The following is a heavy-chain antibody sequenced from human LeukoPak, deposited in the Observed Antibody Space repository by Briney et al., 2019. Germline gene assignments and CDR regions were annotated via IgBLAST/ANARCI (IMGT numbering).Heavy chain of an antibody. J-gene: IGHJ4*02. CDR3: ARGPYRGGSYYHY. D-gene: IGHD1-26*01. CDR2: INHSGST. V-gene: IGHV4-34*01. Sequence: KPSETLSLTCAVYGGSFSGYYWSWIRQPPGKGLEWIGEINHSGSTNYNPSLKSRVTISVDTSKNQFSLKLSSVTAADTAVYYCARGPYRGGSYYHYWDQGTLVTVSS. CDR1: GGSFSGYY.